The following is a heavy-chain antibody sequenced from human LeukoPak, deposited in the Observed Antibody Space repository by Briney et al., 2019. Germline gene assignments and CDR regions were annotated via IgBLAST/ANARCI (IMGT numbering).Heavy chain of an antibody. Sequence: PGGSLRLSCAASGFTFSSYGMNWVRQPPGKGLEWVSSISGSGLNTYYADSVKGRFTIPRDKSKNTLYLQMNSLRAEDTAVYYCAKGVTPVISLQFFDYWGQGTLITVSS. J-gene: IGHJ4*02. CDR1: GFTFSSYG. D-gene: IGHD4-17*01. V-gene: IGHV3-23*01. CDR2: ISGSGLNT. CDR3: AKGVTPVISLQFFDY.